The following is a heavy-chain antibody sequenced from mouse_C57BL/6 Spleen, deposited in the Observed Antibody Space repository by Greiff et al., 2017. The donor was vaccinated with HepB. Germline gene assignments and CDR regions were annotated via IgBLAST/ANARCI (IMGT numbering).Heavy chain of an antibody. J-gene: IGHJ3*01. Sequence: EVMLVESGGGLVQPGGSMKLSCVASGFTFSNYWMNWVRQSPEKGLEWVAQIRLKSDNYATHYAESVKGRFTISRDDSKSSVYLQMNNLRAEDTGIYYCTAGSSSAWFAYWGQGTLVTVSA. CDR2: IRLKSDNYAT. CDR3: TAGSSSAWFAY. V-gene: IGHV6-3*01. D-gene: IGHD1-1*01. CDR1: GFTFSNYW.